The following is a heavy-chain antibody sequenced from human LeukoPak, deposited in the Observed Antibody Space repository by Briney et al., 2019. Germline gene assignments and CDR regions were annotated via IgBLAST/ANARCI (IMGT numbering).Heavy chain of an antibody. CDR3: AKDSLVGATSLFDY. CDR2: ISGSGVTT. CDR1: GFTFSSYA. J-gene: IGHJ4*02. Sequence: PGGSLRLSCAASGFTFSSYAMSWVRQAPGKGLEWVSGISGSGVTTYYADSVKGRFTISRDNSKNTLYLQMNSLRAEDTAVYYCAKDSLVGATSLFDYSGQGTLVTVFS. D-gene: IGHD1-26*01. V-gene: IGHV3-23*01.